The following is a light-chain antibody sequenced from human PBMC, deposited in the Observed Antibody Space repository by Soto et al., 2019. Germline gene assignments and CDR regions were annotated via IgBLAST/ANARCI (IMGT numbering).Light chain of an antibody. V-gene: IGKV4-1*01. CDR2: WAS. CDR3: QQFHDSPPWAT. Sequence: DIVMTQSPDSLAVSLGERATINCKSSQSVLYSSTNKNYLAWYQQKPGQPPKLLIYWASTRESGVPDRFSGRGSGTEFPPTISSLQAEDVAVYDCQQFHDSPPWATFGHGTKLEIK. J-gene: IGKJ2*01. CDR1: QSVLYSSTNKNY.